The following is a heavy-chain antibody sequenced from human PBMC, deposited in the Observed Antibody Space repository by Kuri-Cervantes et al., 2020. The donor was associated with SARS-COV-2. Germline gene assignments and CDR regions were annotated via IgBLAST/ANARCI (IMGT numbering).Heavy chain of an antibody. Sequence: SETLSLTCAVYGGSFSGYYWSWIRQPPGKGLEWIGEINHSGSTNYNPSLKSRVTISVDTSKNQFSLKLSSVTAADTAVYYCVGCHPGPEYYYGMDVWGQGTTVTVSS. CDR2: INHSGST. V-gene: IGHV4-34*01. J-gene: IGHJ6*02. D-gene: IGHD6-6*01. CDR1: GGSFSGYY. CDR3: VGCHPGPEYYYGMDV.